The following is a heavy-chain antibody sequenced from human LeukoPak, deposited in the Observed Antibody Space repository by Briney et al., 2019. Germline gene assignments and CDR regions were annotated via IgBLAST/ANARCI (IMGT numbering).Heavy chain of an antibody. CDR1: GGSFSGYY. V-gene: IGHV4-34*01. D-gene: IGHD6-13*01. Sequence: RSSETLSLTCAVYGGSFSGYYWSWIRQPPGKGLEWIGEINHSGSTYYNPSLKSRVTISVDTSKNQFSLKLSSVTAADTAVYYCARHRQGGIYSSSWYGFDYWGQGTLVTVSS. J-gene: IGHJ4*02. CDR3: ARHRQGGIYSSSWYGFDY. CDR2: INHSGST.